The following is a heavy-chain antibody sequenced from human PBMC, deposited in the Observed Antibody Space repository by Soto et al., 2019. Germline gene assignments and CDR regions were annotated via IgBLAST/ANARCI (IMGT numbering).Heavy chain of an antibody. Sequence: GGSLRLSCAASGFTFSSYAMHWVRQAPGKGLEWVAVISYDGSNKYYADSVKGRFTISRDNSKNTLYLQMNSLRAEDTAVYYCARDRHGDYGAYYYYYGMDVWGQGTTVTVSS. V-gene: IGHV3-30-3*01. CDR2: ISYDGSNK. CDR3: ARDRHGDYGAYYYYYGMDV. CDR1: GFTFSSYA. D-gene: IGHD4-17*01. J-gene: IGHJ6*02.